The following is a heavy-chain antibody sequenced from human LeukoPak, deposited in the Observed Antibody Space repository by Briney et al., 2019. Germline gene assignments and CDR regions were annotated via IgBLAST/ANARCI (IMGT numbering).Heavy chain of an antibody. CDR2: IYHSGST. V-gene: IGHV4-30-2*01. CDR3: ARYWVENRYFDY. CDR1: GGSVSSGGYS. Sequence: PSETLSLTCAVSGGSVSSGGYSWSWIRQPPGKGLEWIGDIYHSGSTYYNPSLKSRVTISVDRSKNQFSLKLSSVSAADTAVYYCARYWVENRYFDYWGQGTLVTVSS. J-gene: IGHJ4*02. D-gene: IGHD2-8*02.